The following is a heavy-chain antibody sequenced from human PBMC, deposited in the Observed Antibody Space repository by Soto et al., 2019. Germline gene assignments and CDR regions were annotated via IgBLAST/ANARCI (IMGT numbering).Heavy chain of an antibody. CDR3: ARGIQIWSQVYYGMDV. D-gene: IGHD5-18*01. Sequence: QVQLQESGPGVVKPSGTLSLTCGVSGGSISSDYWWAWVRQSPGRGLEWIGEIFHTGSTHHNPSLESRVTMSVDISNNQFSLNLKYVTAADTAVYYCARGIQIWSQVYYGMDVWGQGTTVTVSS. J-gene: IGHJ6*02. CDR1: GGSISSDYW. CDR2: IFHTGST. V-gene: IGHV4-4*02.